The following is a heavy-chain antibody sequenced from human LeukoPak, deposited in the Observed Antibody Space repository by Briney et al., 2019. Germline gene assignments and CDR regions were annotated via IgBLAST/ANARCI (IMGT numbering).Heavy chain of an antibody. D-gene: IGHD5-24*01. CDR2: ISSSSSYI. CDR1: GFTFSSYS. CDR3: ARGGDGYNYFFYYYYYMDV. J-gene: IGHJ6*03. V-gene: IGHV3-21*01. Sequence: KPGGSLRLSCAASGFTFSSYSMNWVRQAPGKGLEWVSSISSSSSYIYYADSVKGRFTISRDNAKNSLYLQMNSLRAEDTAVYYCARGGDGYNYFFYYYYYMDVWGKGTTVTVSS.